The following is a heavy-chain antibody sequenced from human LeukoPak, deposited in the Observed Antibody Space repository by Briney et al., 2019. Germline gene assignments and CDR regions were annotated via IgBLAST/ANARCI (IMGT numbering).Heavy chain of an antibody. Sequence: PGGSLRLSCVASGFTFSSYSMHWVRQAPGKGLEWVSYISSSSSTIYYADSVKGRFTISRDNAKNSLYLQMNSLRAEDTAVYYCARGVRGSGSYWGQGTLVTVSS. V-gene: IGHV3-48*04. D-gene: IGHD3-10*01. CDR2: ISSSSSTI. CDR1: GFTFSSYS. CDR3: ARGVRGSGSY. J-gene: IGHJ4*02.